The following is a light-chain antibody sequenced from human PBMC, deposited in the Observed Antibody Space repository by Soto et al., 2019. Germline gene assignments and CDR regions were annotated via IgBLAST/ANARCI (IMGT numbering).Light chain of an antibody. CDR2: SNN. J-gene: IGLJ1*01. V-gene: IGLV1-44*01. CDR1: SSNIGSYT. Sequence: QSVLTQPPSASGTTGQRITISCSGSSSNIGSYTVNWYQHLPGTAPRLLMYSNNQRPSGVPDRFSGSKSGTPASLAISGVLSEDEADYYCAAWDDSLNGLYVFGTGTKVTVL. CDR3: AAWDDSLNGLYV.